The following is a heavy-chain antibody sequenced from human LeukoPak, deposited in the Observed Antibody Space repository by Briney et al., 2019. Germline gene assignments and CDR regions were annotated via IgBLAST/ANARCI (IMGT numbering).Heavy chain of an antibody. CDR1: GGSISSYY. Sequence: SETLSLTCTVSGGSISSYYWSWIRQPPGKGLEWIGSIYYSGSTNYNPSLKSRVTISVDTSKNQFSLKLSSVTAADTAVYYCAATIKYWFDPWGQGTLVTFSS. D-gene: IGHD5-12*01. J-gene: IGHJ5*02. CDR2: IYYSGST. CDR3: AATIKYWFDP. V-gene: IGHV4-59*01.